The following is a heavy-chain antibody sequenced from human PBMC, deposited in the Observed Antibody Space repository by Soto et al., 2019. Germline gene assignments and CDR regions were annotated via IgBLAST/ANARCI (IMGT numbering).Heavy chain of an antibody. D-gene: IGHD1-26*01. Sequence: QVQLQQWGAGLLKPSETLSLTCAVYGGSLSGYYWSWIRQPPGKALEWIGEFNHSGDTNYNPSLKIRVTISVDTSKNQLFLNLSSVTAADTAMYFCARHHVRGRTIAGAAEFWGQGTLVTVSS. CDR3: ARHHVRGRTIAGAAEF. V-gene: IGHV4-34*01. J-gene: IGHJ4*02. CDR1: GGSLSGYY. CDR2: FNHSGDT.